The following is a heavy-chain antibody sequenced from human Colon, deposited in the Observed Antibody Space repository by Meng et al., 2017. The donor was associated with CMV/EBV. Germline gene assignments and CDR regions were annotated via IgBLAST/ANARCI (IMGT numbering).Heavy chain of an antibody. CDR1: GFTVSSNW. CDR2: IKQDGSER. Sequence: GESLKISCAASGFTVSSNWMSWVRQAPGKGLEWVANIKQDGSERYYVNSVKGRFTISRDNSKNPLSLQMNSLRTEDTAVYYCARERTERVFDYGGQGTLVTVSS. V-gene: IGHV3-7*01. D-gene: IGHD1/OR15-1a*01. CDR3: ARERTERVFDY. J-gene: IGHJ4*02.